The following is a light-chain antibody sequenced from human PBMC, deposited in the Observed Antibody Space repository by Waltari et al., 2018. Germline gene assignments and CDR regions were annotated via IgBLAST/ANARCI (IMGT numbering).Light chain of an antibody. CDR2: RNN. Sequence: QSALTQPPSASGTPGQRVTISCSGSSSNIGSNYVYWYQQLPGTAPKLLIYRNNQRPSGVPDRFSGSKSGPPASLAISGLRSEDEADYYCATWDDSLSVYVFGTGTKVTVL. CDR3: ATWDDSLSVYV. J-gene: IGLJ1*01. CDR1: SSNIGSNY. V-gene: IGLV1-47*01.